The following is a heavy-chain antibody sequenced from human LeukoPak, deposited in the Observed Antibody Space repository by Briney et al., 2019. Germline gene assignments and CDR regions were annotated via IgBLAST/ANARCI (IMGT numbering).Heavy chain of an antibody. CDR3: ASAAVAALYNWFDP. Sequence: ASVKVSCKASGYTFTSYGISWVRQAPGQGLEWMGCISAYNGNTNYAQKLQGRVTMTRDTSTSTVYMELSSLRSEDTAVYYCASAAVAALYNWFDPWGQGTLVTVSS. D-gene: IGHD6-19*01. CDR1: GYTFTSYG. J-gene: IGHJ5*02. CDR2: ISAYNGNT. V-gene: IGHV1-18*01.